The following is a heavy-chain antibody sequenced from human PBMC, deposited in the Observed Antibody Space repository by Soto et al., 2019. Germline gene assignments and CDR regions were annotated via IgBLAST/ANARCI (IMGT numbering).Heavy chain of an antibody. J-gene: IGHJ4*02. CDR1: GGSISSRSYY. CDR2: IYYSGRT. CDR3: ASSGCH. D-gene: IGHD2-15*01. V-gene: IGHV4-39*01. Sequence: QLQLQESGPGRVKPSETLSLTCTVSGGSISSRSYYWGWIRQPPGKGLEWIGNIYYSGRTYYIPSLKSRVTISVDTSKNQFYLKLSSVTAADTAVYYCASSGCHWGQGTLVTVSS.